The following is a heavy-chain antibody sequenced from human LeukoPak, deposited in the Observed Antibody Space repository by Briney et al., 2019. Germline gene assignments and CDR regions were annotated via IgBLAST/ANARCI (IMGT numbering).Heavy chain of an antibody. CDR2: INHSGSI. J-gene: IGHJ4*02. D-gene: IGHD2-15*01. Sequence: PSETLSLTCAVYGVSFSGYYWSWIRQPPGKGLEWIGEINHSGSINYDPSLKSRVTISVDTSKNQFSLKVSSVTAADTAVYYCARGLSAIVYWGQGTLVTVSS. CDR1: GVSFSGYY. CDR3: ARGLSAIVY. V-gene: IGHV4-34*01.